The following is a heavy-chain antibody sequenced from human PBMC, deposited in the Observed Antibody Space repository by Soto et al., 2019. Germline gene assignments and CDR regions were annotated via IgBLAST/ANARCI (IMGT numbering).Heavy chain of an antibody. Sequence: EVQLLESGGHLVQPGGSLRLSCAASGFTFGNYAMSWVRQAPGWGLEWVSGINSDGSSAVYADSVRGRFTISRDNAKNTLYLQMNSLRAEDTAVYYCARDPAPIGWYDYWGQGTLVTVSS. CDR2: INSDGSSA. V-gene: IGHV3-74*01. D-gene: IGHD6-19*01. CDR1: GFTFGNYA. J-gene: IGHJ4*02. CDR3: ARDPAPIGWYDY.